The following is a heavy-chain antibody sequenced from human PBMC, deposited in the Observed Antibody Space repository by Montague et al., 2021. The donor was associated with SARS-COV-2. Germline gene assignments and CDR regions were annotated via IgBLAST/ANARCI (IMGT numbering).Heavy chain of an antibody. Sequence: SETLSLNCNVSGGSISSRSYYWGWIRQPPGKGLEWIGSIYYSGSTYYTPSLKSRVTISVDTYKNQFSLKLSSVTAADTAVYYCARRVTGTTVHYYYYGMDVWGQGTTVTVSS. CDR1: GGSISSRSYY. V-gene: IGHV4-39*01. CDR2: IYYSGST. J-gene: IGHJ6*02. CDR3: ARRVTGTTVHYYYYGMDV. D-gene: IGHD1-1*01.